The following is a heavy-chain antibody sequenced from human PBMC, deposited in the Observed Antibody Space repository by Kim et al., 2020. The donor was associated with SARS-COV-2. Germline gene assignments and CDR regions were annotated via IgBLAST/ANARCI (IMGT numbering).Heavy chain of an antibody. J-gene: IGHJ4*02. V-gene: IGHV3-23*01. D-gene: IGHD3-3*01. CDR3: AKGTGITIFGVVSDWSTPDY. Sequence: GGSLRLSCAASGFTFSSYAMSWVRQAPGKGLEWVSAISGSGGSTYYADSVKGRFTISRDNSKNTLYLQMNSLRAEDTAVYYCAKGTGITIFGVVSDWSTPDYWGQGTLVTVSS. CDR1: GFTFSSYA. CDR2: ISGSGGST.